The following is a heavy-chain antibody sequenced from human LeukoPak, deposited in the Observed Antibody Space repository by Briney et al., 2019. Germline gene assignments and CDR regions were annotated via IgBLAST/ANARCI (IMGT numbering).Heavy chain of an antibody. Sequence: PSETLSLTCAVSGGSISSGGYSWSWIRQPPGKGLEWIGYIYHSGSTYYNPPLKSRVTISVDRSKNQFSLKLSSVTAADTAVYYCARTNWEYYFDYWGQGTLVTVSS. J-gene: IGHJ4*02. CDR1: GGSISSGGYS. CDR2: IYHSGST. D-gene: IGHD7-27*01. CDR3: ARTNWEYYFDY. V-gene: IGHV4-30-2*01.